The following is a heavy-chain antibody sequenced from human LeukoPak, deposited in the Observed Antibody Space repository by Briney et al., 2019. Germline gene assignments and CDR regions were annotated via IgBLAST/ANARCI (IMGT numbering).Heavy chain of an antibody. CDR1: GGSISSSSYY. CDR3: AGSRDQLRPLKFDP. Sequence: SETLSLTCTVSGGSISSSSYYWGWIRQPPGKGLEWIGSIYYSGSTYYNPSLKSRVTISVDTSKNQFSLKLSSVTAADTAVYYCAGSRDQLRPLKFDPWGQGTLVTVSS. V-gene: IGHV4-39*01. J-gene: IGHJ5*02. CDR2: IYYSGST. D-gene: IGHD2-2*01.